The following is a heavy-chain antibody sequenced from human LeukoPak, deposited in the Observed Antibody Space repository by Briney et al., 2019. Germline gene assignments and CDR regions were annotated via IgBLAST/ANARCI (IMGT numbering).Heavy chain of an antibody. V-gene: IGHV4-34*01. CDR1: GGSFSGYY. CDR2: INHSGST. CDR3: ARGNYGDYSYYYYYYMDV. D-gene: IGHD4-17*01. J-gene: IGHJ6*03. Sequence: SEILSLTCAVYGGSFSGYYWSWIRQPPGKGLEWIGEINHSGSTNYNPSLKSRVTISVDTSKNQFSLELSSVTAADTAVYYCARGNYGDYSYYYYYYMDVWGKGTTVTVSS.